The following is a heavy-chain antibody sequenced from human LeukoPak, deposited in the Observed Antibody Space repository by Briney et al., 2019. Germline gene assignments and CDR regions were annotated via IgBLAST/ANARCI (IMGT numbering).Heavy chain of an antibody. Sequence: PSETLSLTCTVSGGSLSSYYWSWIRQPPGKGLEWSGYIYYSGSTNYNPSLKSRVTISVDTSKNQFSLKRSSVTAADTAVYYCARVRGYSSLNAFDIWGQGTMVTVSS. J-gene: IGHJ3*02. V-gene: IGHV4-59*01. CDR2: IYYSGST. D-gene: IGHD6-13*01. CDR1: GGSLSSYY. CDR3: ARVRGYSSLNAFDI.